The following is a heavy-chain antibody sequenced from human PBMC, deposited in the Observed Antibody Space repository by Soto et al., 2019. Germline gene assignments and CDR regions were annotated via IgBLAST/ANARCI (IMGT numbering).Heavy chain of an antibody. D-gene: IGHD1-1*01. CDR3: ARGRYGDY. CDR1: GYTFTSYG. Sequence: QVHLVQSGAEVKKPGASVKVSRKASGYTFTSYGITWVRQAPGQGLEWMGWISAHNGNTDYAQKLQGRVIVTRDTPTSTAYMELRSLRSDDTAVYYCARGRYGDYWGQGALVTVSS. CDR2: ISAHNGNT. J-gene: IGHJ4*02. V-gene: IGHV1-18*01.